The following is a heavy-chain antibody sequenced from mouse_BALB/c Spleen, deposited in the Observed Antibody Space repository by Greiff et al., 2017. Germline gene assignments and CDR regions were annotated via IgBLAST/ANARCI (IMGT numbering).Heavy chain of an antibody. CDR3: ARELRAWFAY. CDR2: IYPGNVNT. J-gene: IGHJ3*01. CDR1: GYTFTCYY. D-gene: IGHD2-12*01. Sequence: QVQLKQSGPELVKPGASVRISCKASGYTFTCYYIHWVKQRPGQGLEWIGWIYPGNVNTKYNEKFKGKATLTADKSSSTAYMQLSSLTSEDSAVYFCARELRAWFAYWGQGTLVTVSA. V-gene: IGHV1S56*01.